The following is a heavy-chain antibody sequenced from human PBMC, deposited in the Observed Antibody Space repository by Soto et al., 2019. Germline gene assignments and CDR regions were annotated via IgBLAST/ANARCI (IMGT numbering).Heavy chain of an antibody. J-gene: IGHJ3*02. V-gene: IGHV3-23*01. CDR1: GFTFSSYA. CDR2: ISGSGGST. Sequence: EVQLLESGGGLVQPGGSLRLSCAASGFTFSSYAMSWVRQAPGKGLEWVSAISGSGGSTYYADSVKGRFTISRDNSKNTLYLQMNSLRAEDTAVYYCAKAKARDLAYCGGGCYFSGPIWGQGTMVTVSS. D-gene: IGHD2-21*01. CDR3: AKAKARDLAYCGGGCYFSGPI.